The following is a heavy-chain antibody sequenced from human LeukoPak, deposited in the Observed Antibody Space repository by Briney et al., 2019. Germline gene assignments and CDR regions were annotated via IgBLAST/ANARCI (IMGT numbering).Heavy chain of an antibody. CDR2: ISAYNGNT. D-gene: IGHD2-8*01. V-gene: IGHV1-18*01. Sequence: ASVKVSCKASGYTFTNYGISWVRQAPGQGLEWMGWISAYNGNTDYAQKLQGRVTMTTDTSTSTAYMELRSLRSDDTAVYYCARDPCANGVCYFDFWGQGTLVTVSS. CDR3: ARDPCANGVCYFDF. J-gene: IGHJ4*02. CDR1: GYTFTNYG.